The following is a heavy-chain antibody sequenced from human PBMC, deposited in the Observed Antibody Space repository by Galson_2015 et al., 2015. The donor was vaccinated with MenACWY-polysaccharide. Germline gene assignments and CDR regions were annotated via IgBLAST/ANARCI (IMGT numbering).Heavy chain of an antibody. CDR3: AKGGREVDNWLDP. J-gene: IGHJ5*02. Sequence: SLRLSCAVSGFTFSSYVMSWVRQAPGRGLEWVSSITDSGSSTYYVDSVKGRFTISRDNSKNPLFLQMNSLSADDTAVYYCAKGGREVDNWLDPWGQEAPVTVSS. D-gene: IGHD1-26*01. CDR1: GFTFSSYV. CDR2: ITDSGSST. V-gene: IGHV3-23*01.